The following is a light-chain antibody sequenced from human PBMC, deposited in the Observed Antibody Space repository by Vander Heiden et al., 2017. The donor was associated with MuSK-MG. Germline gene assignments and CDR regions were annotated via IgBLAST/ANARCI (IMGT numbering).Light chain of an antibody. V-gene: IGKV3-11*01. CDR1: QSVSND. Sequence: EILLTQSAATLALSAVDRATSPCRASQSVSNDLAWYQHKPGQAPRLLIYDASNRATGIPARFSGSGYGTDFTLTISSLEPEDFAVYYCQQHSNWPPLTFGGGTKVEIK. J-gene: IGKJ4*01. CDR2: DAS. CDR3: QQHSNWPPLT.